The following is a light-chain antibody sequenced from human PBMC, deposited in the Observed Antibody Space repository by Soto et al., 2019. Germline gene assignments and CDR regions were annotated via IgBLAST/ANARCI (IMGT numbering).Light chain of an antibody. CDR1: SSNIGAGYD. Sequence: QSVLTQPPSVSGAPGQRVTISCTGSSSNIGAGYDVHWYQQLPGTAPKLLTYGNSNRPSGVPDRFSGSKSGTSASLAITGLQAEDEADYYCQSYDSSLSRGVFGGGTKLTVL. CDR2: GNS. CDR3: QSYDSSLSRGV. J-gene: IGLJ2*01. V-gene: IGLV1-40*01.